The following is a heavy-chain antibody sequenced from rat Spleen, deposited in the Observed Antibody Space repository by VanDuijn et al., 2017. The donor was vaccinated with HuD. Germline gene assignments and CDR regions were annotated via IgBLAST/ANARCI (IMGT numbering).Heavy chain of an antibody. J-gene: IGHJ2*01. CDR1: GFNFNDYW. D-gene: IGHD1-11*01. Sequence: EVKLVESGGGLVQPGRSLKLSCAASGFNFNDYWMGWVRQAPGKGLEWIGEINKDSSTKKYTPSLKDKLTISRDNAQNTLYLQMDKLGSGDTAIYYCVRERGGVVSWGQGVMVTVSS. V-gene: IGHV4-2*01. CDR2: INKDSSTK. CDR3: VRERGGVVS.